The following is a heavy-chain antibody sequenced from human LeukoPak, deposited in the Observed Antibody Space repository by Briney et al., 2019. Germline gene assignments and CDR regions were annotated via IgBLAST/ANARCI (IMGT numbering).Heavy chain of an antibody. V-gene: IGHV1-8*02. J-gene: IGHJ4*02. CDR3: ARVTCGGSCYESDY. Sequence: ASVKVSCKASGYTFTSFGISWVRQAPGQGLEGMGWMNPNSGNTGYAQKFQGRVTMTRNTSISTAYMELSSLRSEDTAVYYCARVTCGGSCYESDYWGQGTLVTVSS. D-gene: IGHD2-15*01. CDR2: MNPNSGNT. CDR1: GYTFTSFG.